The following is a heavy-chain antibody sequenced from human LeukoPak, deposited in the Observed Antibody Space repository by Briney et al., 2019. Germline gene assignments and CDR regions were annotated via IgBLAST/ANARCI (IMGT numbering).Heavy chain of an antibody. CDR1: GFTFSSYA. CDR3: AKDQGWQGPYYYGSGSYYKFGQLPDY. Sequence: PGGSLRLSCAASGFTFSSYAMSWVRQAPGKGLEWVSAISGSGGSTYYADSVKGRFTISRDNSKNTLYLQMNSLRAEDTAVYYCAKDQGWQGPYYYGSGSYYKFGQLPDYWGQGTLVTVSS. CDR2: ISGSGGST. D-gene: IGHD3-10*01. V-gene: IGHV3-23*01. J-gene: IGHJ4*02.